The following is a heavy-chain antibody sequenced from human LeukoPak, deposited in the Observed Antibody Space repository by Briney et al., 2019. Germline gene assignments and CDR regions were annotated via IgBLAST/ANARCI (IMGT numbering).Heavy chain of an antibody. Sequence: PSETLSLTCAVYGGSFSGYYWSWIRQPPGKGLEWIGEINHSGSTNYNPSLKSRVTISVDTSKNQFSLKLSSVTAADTAVYYCARVGIYGGNALHYWGQGTLVTVSS. CDR1: GGSFSGYY. D-gene: IGHD4-23*01. V-gene: IGHV4-34*01. CDR3: ARVGIYGGNALHY. CDR2: INHSGST. J-gene: IGHJ4*02.